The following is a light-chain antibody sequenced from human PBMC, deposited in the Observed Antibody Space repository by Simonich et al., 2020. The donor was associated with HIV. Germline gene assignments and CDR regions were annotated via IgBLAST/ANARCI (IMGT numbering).Light chain of an antibody. CDR1: QSVLYSPNNKNY. V-gene: IGKV4-1*01. CDR2: LAS. J-gene: IGKJ1*01. CDR3: QQYLSIPRT. Sequence: DIVMTQSPDSLAVSLGERATINCKSSQSVLYSPNNKNYLVWYQQKPGQPPKLLIYLASTRESGVPDRFSGSGSGTDFTLTITNLQAEDVAVYYCQQYLSIPRTFGQGTKVEIK.